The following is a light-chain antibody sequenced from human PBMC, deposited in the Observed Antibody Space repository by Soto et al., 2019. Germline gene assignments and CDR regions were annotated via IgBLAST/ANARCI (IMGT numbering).Light chain of an antibody. CDR1: SSDVGGYNY. Sequence: QSALTQPRSVSGSPGQSVTISCTGTSSDVGGYNYVSWYQQHPGKAPKLMIYDVSKRPSGVPDRFSGSKSGNTASLTISGLQAEDEADYCCCSYVGRFVVFGGGTKLTVL. V-gene: IGLV2-11*01. J-gene: IGLJ2*01. CDR2: DVS. CDR3: CSYVGRFVV.